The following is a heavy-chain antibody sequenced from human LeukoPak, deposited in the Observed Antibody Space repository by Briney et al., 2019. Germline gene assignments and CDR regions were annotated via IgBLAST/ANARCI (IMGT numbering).Heavy chain of an antibody. J-gene: IGHJ5*02. CDR1: GGSISRYY. D-gene: IGHD2-2*02. CDR2: IYTSGST. CDR3: ARDQYCSSTSCHNNWFDP. V-gene: IGHV4-4*08. Sequence: PSETLSLTCTVSGGSISRYYWSWIRQPPGKGLEWIGRIYTSGSTNYNPSLKSRVTISVDTPKNQFSLKLSSGTAADTAVYYCARDQYCSSTSCHNNWFDPWGQGTLVTVSS.